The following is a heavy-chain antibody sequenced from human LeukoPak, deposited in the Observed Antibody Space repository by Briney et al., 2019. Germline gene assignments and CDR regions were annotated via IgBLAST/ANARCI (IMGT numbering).Heavy chain of an antibody. J-gene: IGHJ4*02. Sequence: GGSLRLSCAASGFIFNKHAMSWVRQAPGKGLEWVSGLSGSGGSTDYADSVKGRFTVSRDNSKNTLFLQMNSLRAEDTAIYYCAKERDYGPADYWGQGPLVTVSS. D-gene: IGHD4/OR15-4a*01. V-gene: IGHV3-23*01. CDR3: AKERDYGPADY. CDR2: LSGSGGST. CDR1: GFIFNKHA.